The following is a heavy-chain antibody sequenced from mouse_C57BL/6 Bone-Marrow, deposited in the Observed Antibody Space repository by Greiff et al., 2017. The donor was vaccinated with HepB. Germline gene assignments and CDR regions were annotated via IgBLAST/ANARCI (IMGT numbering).Heavy chain of an antibody. J-gene: IGHJ1*03. CDR2: INYDGSST. CDR3: VRELLRSYWYFDV. CDR1: GFTFSDYY. V-gene: IGHV5-16*01. D-gene: IGHD1-1*01. Sequence: EVKLMESEGGLVQPGSSMKLSCTASGFTFSDYYMAWVRQVPEKGLEWVANINYDGSSTYYLDSLKSRFIISRDNAKNILYLQMSSLKSEDTATYYCVRELLRSYWYFDVWGTGTTVTVSS.